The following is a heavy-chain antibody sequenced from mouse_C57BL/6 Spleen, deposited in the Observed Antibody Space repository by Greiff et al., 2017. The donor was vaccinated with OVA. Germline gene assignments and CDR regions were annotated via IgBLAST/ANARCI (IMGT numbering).Heavy chain of an antibody. Sequence: QVQLKESGAELARPGASVKMSCKASGYTFTSYTMHWVKQRPGQGLEWIGYINPSSGYTKYNQKFKDKATLTADKSSSTAYMQLSSLTSEDSAVYYCARSSGSSYPFFDYWGQGTTLTVSS. D-gene: IGHD1-1*01. CDR1: GYTFTSYT. V-gene: IGHV1-4*01. CDR2: INPSSGYT. J-gene: IGHJ2*01. CDR3: ARSSGSSYPFFDY.